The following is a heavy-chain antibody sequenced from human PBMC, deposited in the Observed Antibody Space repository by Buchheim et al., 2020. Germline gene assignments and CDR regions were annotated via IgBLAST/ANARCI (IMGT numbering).Heavy chain of an antibody. CDR3: AKSRMWFSGNS. CDR2: INPCVGAA. Sequence: QVQLVQSGAEVKKPGSSVKLSCTASGVTSTGYYMHWVRQAPGQGLEWMGTINPCVGAATYAQRFRGRVTITSDTSTSTFYMDMSSLTSEDTALYYCAKSRMWFSGNSWG. V-gene: IGHV1-46*01. J-gene: IGHJ5*01. CDR1: GVTSTGYY. D-gene: IGHD2-21*01.